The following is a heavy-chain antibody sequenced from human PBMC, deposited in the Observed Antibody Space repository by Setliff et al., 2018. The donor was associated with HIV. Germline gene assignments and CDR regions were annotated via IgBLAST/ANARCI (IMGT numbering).Heavy chain of an antibody. Sequence: PGGSLRLSCAASGFTFSSYAMHWARLAPGKGLEWVAVISYDGNNKYYVDSVKGRFTISRDNSKKTLYLQMNSLRHEDTAVYYWARDGAGSWDFDWSSTQYYYSYYYMDVWGKGTTVTVSS. CDR2: ISYDGNNK. J-gene: IGHJ6*03. CDR1: GFTFSSYA. CDR3: ARDGAGSWDFDWSSTQYYYSYYYMDV. V-gene: IGHV3-30*04. D-gene: IGHD3-9*01.